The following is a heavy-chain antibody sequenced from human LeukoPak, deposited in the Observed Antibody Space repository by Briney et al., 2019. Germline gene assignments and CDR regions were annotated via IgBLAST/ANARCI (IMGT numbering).Heavy chain of an antibody. V-gene: IGHV3-9*03. CDR1: GFTFDDYA. CDR2: ISWNMGSI. CDR3: AKGYGGGFDY. D-gene: IGHD3-16*01. Sequence: GGSLRLSCAASGFTFDDYAMHWVRQAPGKGLEWVSGISWNMGSIGYADSVKGRFTISRDNAKNSLYLQMISLRAEDMALSYCAKGYGGGFDYWGQGTLVTVSS. J-gene: IGHJ4*02.